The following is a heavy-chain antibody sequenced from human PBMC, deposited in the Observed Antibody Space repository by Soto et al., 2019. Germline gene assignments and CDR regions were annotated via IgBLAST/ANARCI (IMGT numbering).Heavy chain of an antibody. Sequence: SPRLSCAASGLTFISYAMHWVRTAPGKGLEWVAVISYDGSNKYYADSVKGRFTISRDNSKNTLYLQMNSLRAEDTAVYYCQREGGVAAHYFDYCGQGTLVTVSS. CDR3: QREGGVAAHYFDY. CDR1: GLTFISYA. D-gene: IGHD6-6*01. V-gene: IGHV3-30-3*01. CDR2: ISYDGSNK. J-gene: IGHJ4*02.